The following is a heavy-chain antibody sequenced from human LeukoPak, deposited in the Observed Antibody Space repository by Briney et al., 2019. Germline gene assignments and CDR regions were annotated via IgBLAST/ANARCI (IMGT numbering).Heavy chain of an antibody. V-gene: IGHV3-20*04. J-gene: IGHJ4*02. Sequence: GGSLRLSCAASGFTFDDYGMSWVRQAPGKGLEWVSTINWNGVSTDYADSVKGRFTISRDNAKNSLYLQMYSLRAEDTAFYYCAREMGDSSGYYYGYWGQGTLVTVPS. CDR3: AREMGDSSGYYYGY. CDR2: INWNGVST. D-gene: IGHD3-22*01. CDR1: GFTFDDYG.